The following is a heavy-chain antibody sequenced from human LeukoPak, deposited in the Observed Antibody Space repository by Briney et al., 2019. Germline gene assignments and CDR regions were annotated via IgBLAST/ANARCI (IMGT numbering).Heavy chain of an antibody. CDR2: VYPDDADI. CDR1: GYTFNTYW. CDR3: VRGGVSPAYYYYYMDV. Sequence: GESLKISCKGSGYTFNTYWIGWVRHKPGKGLEWMGFVYPDDADIRYSPSLEGQVTISVVKSITTAYLHWSSLKASDTAVYYCVRGGVSPAYYYYYMDVWGRGTTVIVSS. J-gene: IGHJ6*03. V-gene: IGHV5-51*01.